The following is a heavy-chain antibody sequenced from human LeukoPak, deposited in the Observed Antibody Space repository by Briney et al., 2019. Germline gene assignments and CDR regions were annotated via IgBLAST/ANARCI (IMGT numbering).Heavy chain of an antibody. CDR2: ISGSGAYT. CDR3: ARYFASGSYYKLPH. CDR1: GFTFSSYA. J-gene: IGHJ1*01. D-gene: IGHD3-10*01. V-gene: IGHV3-23*01. Sequence: GGSLRLSCAASGFTFSSYAMSWVRQAPGKGLEWVSAISGSGAYTYYADSVKGRFTISRDNSKNTLYLQMNSLRAEDTAVYYCARYFASGSYYKLPHWGQGTLVTVSS.